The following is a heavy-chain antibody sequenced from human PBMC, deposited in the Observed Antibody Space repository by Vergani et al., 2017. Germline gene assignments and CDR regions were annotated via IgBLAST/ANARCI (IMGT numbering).Heavy chain of an antibody. V-gene: IGHV4-59*01. CDR2: IYYSGST. D-gene: IGHD6-19*01. CDR3: ARDSSGQVDYYYYYGMDV. J-gene: IGHJ6*02. Sequence: QVQLQESGPGLVKPSETLSLTCTVSGGSISSYYWSWIRQPPGKGLEWIGYIYYSGSTNYNPSLKSRVTISVDTSKNQFPLKLSSVTAADTAVYYCARDSSGQVDYYYYYGMDVWGQGTTVTVSS. CDR1: GGSISSYY.